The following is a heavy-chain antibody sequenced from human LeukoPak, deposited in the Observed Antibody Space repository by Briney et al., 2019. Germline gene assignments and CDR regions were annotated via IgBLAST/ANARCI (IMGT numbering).Heavy chain of an antibody. CDR2: IYSGGST. CDR1: GFTVSSNY. Sequence: QTGGSLRLSCAASGFTVSSNYMSWVRQAPGKGLEWVSVIYSGGSTYYADSVKGRFTISRDNSKNTLYLQMNSLRAEDTAVYYCAREVILYYDSSGYFFDYWGQGTLVTVSS. CDR3: AREVILYYDSSGYFFDY. V-gene: IGHV3-66*01. D-gene: IGHD3-22*01. J-gene: IGHJ4*02.